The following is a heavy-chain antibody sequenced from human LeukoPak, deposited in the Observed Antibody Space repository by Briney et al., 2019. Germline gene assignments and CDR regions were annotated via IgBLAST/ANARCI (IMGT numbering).Heavy chain of an antibody. V-gene: IGHV4-39*01. J-gene: IGHJ6*03. D-gene: IGHD3-10*01. CDR3: ARLSDGELFPTKYYYYYYMDV. CDR2: IYYSGST. CDR1: GGSISSSSYY. Sequence: PSETLSLTCTVSGGSISSSSYYWGWIRQPPGKGLEWIGSIYYSGSTYYNPSLKSRVTISVDTSKNQFSLKLSSVTAADTAVYYCARLSDGELFPTKYYYYYYMDVWGKGTTVTISS.